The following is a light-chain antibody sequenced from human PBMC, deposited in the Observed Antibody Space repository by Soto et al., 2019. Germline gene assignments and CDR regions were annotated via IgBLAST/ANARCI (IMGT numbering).Light chain of an antibody. CDR3: QQYYGYSRT. CDR1: QSIGSW. CDR2: DAS. Sequence: DIQMTQSPSTLSASVGDRVTITCRASQSIGSWLAWYQQKPGKAPKLLISDASSLISGVPSRFSGSGSATEFTLTISRLLPYDFATYYCQQYYGYSRTFGQGTKVEV. J-gene: IGKJ1*01. V-gene: IGKV1-5*01.